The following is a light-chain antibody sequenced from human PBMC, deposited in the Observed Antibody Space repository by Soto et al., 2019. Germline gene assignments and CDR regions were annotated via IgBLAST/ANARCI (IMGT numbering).Light chain of an antibody. J-gene: IGKJ4*01. Sequence: EIVMTQSPATLSVSPGERATLSCRASQSLSSNLAWYQQKPGQAPRLLIFGASTRATGIPARFSGSGSGTYFTLTISSLQSEDFAVYYCQQYNNWPPTFGGGTKVEI. CDR3: QQYNNWPPT. CDR2: GAS. V-gene: IGKV3-15*01. CDR1: QSLSSN.